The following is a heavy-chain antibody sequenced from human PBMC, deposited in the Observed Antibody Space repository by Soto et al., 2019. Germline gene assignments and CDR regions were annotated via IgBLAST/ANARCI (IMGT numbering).Heavy chain of an antibody. CDR1: GFTFDDYA. D-gene: IGHD3-16*02. J-gene: IGHJ4*02. Sequence: PGGSLRLSCAASGFTFDDYAMHWVRQAPGKGLEWVSGISWNSGSIGYADSVKGRFTISRDNAKNSLYLQMNSLRAEDTALYYFAKGTFGGVIVQPEHYFVYWGQGTLVTVSS. CDR3: AKGTFGGVIVQPEHYFVY. V-gene: IGHV3-9*01. CDR2: ISWNSGSI.